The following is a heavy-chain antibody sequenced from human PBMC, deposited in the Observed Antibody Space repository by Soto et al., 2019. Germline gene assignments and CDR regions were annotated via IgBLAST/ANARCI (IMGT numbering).Heavy chain of an antibody. J-gene: IGHJ3*02. V-gene: IGHV3-11*01. CDR2: ISSSGSTI. D-gene: IGHD5-12*01. Sequence: PGGSLRLSCAASGFTFSDYYMSWIRQAPGKGLEWVSYISSSGSTIYYADSVKGRFTISRDNAKNSLYLQMNSLRAEDTAVYYCARDDIVATINAFDIWGQGTMVTVSS. CDR1: GFTFSDYY. CDR3: ARDDIVATINAFDI.